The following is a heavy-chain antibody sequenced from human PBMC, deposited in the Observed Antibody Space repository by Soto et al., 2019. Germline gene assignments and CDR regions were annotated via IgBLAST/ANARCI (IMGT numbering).Heavy chain of an antibody. CDR3: AKDQT. J-gene: IGHJ4*02. V-gene: IGHV3-9*01. Sequence: EVQLVESGGGLVQPGRSLRLSCAASGFTFDDYAMHWVRQAPGKGLEWVSGISWNSGSIGYADSVKGRFTISRDNAKNSLYLQMNSLRAEDTALYYCAKDQTWGQGTPVTVSS. CDR1: GFTFDDYA. CDR2: ISWNSGSI.